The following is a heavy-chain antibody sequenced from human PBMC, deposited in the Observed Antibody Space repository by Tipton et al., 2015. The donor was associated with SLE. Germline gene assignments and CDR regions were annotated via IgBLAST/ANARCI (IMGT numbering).Heavy chain of an antibody. CDR3: ARGEPGAFDI. Sequence: SLRLSCAASGFTFSSYWMSWVRQAPGKGLEWVSVIYSGGSTYYADSVKGRFTISRDNSKNTLYLQMNSLRAEDTAVYYCARGEPGAFDIWGQGTMVTVSS. CDR1: GFTFSSYW. D-gene: IGHD1-14*01. J-gene: IGHJ3*02. V-gene: IGHV3-53*01. CDR2: IYSGGST.